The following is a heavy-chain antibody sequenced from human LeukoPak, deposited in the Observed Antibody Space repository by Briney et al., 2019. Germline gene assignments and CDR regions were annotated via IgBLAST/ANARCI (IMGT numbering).Heavy chain of an antibody. CDR3: AKDERSSGYFLDY. J-gene: IGHJ4*02. CDR1: GFTFSSYA. V-gene: IGHV3-23*01. D-gene: IGHD3-22*01. CDR2: ISGSGATI. Sequence: GGSLRLSCAASGFTFSSYAMSWVRQAPGKGLEWVSLISGSGATIYYADSLKGRFTISRDNFKNTLYLQMHSLGAEDTAVYYCAKDERSSGYFLDYWGQGTLVTVSS.